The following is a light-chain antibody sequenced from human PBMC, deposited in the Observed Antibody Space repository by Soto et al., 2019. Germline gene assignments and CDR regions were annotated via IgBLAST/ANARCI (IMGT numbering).Light chain of an antibody. Sequence: QSVLTQPHSVSGAPGKRVTISCTGSSSNIGAGYDVHWYQHLPGTVPRLVIYDNNIRPSGVPDRFSGSKSDTSASLAITGLQDEDDADYYCQSYDRSVTAVLFGGGPKGTVL. J-gene: IGLJ2*01. CDR3: QSYDRSVTAVL. CDR2: DNN. V-gene: IGLV1-40*01. CDR1: SSNIGAGYD.